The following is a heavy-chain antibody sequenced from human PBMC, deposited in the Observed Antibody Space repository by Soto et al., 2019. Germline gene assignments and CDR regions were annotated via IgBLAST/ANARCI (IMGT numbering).Heavy chain of an antibody. J-gene: IGHJ6*02. CDR1: GYTFTSYA. CDR2: INAGNGNT. Sequence: QVQLVQSGAEVKKPGASVKVSCKASGYTFTSYAMHWERQAPGQRLEWMGWINAGNGNTKYSQKFQGRVTITRDTSASTAYMELSSLRSEDTAVYYCARPIAVDDYYGMDVWGQGTTVTVSS. CDR3: ARPIAVDDYYGMDV. D-gene: IGHD6-19*01. V-gene: IGHV1-3*01.